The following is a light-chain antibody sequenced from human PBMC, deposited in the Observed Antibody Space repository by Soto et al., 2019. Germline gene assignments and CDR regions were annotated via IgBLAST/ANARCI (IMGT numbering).Light chain of an antibody. CDR2: AAS. CDR3: QQLNSYPLT. J-gene: IGKJ4*01. CDR1: QSVFYSPNNRNH. V-gene: IGKV1-9*01. Sequence: DLVMTQSPYSVAVSLGERGTINSNSSQSVFYSPNNRNHLAWYQQKPGRAPKLLIYAASTLQSGVPSRFSGSGSGTDFTLTISSLQPEDFATYYCQQLNSYPLTFGGGTKVDIK.